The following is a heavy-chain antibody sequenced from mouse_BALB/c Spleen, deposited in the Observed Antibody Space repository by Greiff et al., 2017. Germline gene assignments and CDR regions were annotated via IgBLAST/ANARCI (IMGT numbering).Heavy chain of an antibody. CDR3: ALYGYDGAY. CDR1: GFTFSSYA. D-gene: IGHD2-2*01. Sequence: EVQVEESGGGLVKPGGSLKLSCAASGFTFSSYAMSWVRQTPEKRLEWVASISSGGSTYYPDSVKGRFTISRDNARNILYLQMSSLRSEDTAMYYCALYGYDGAYWGQGTLVTVSA. J-gene: IGHJ3*01. CDR2: ISSGGST. V-gene: IGHV5-6-5*01.